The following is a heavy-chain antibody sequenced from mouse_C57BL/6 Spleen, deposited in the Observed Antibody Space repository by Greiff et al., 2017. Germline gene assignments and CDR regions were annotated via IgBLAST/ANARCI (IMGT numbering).Heavy chain of an antibody. CDR1: GYAFSSSW. D-gene: IGHD2-2*01. V-gene: IGHV1-82*01. CDR2: IYPGDGDT. Sequence: QVQLQQSGPELVKPGASVKISCKASGYAFSSSWMNWVKQRPGKGLEWIGRIYPGDGDTNYNGKFKGKATLTADKSSSTAYMQLSSLTSEDSAVYFCAREGYPYYYAMDDWGQGTSVTVSS. J-gene: IGHJ4*01. CDR3: AREGYPYYYAMDD.